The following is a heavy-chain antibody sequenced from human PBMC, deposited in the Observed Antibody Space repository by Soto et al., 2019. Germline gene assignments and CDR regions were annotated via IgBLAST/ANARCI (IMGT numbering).Heavy chain of an antibody. J-gene: IGHJ6*02. D-gene: IGHD2-21*02. CDR2: RYNTGST. CDR3: ARGMTHRYYYGMDV. Sequence: PSETLSLTCTVSRDSIRNYYWSWIRQPPGKRLEWIGYRYNTGSTNYSPSLRSRVTISVDTSKNQFSLKLSSVTAADTAVYYCARGMTHRYYYGMDVWGQGTTVTVS. V-gene: IGHV4-59*12. CDR1: RDSIRNYY.